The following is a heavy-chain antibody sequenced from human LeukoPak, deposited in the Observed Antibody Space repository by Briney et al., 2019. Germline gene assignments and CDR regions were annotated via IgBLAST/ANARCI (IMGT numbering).Heavy chain of an antibody. CDR2: INPNSGGT. Sequence: ASVKVSCKASGYTFTGYYMHWVRQAPGQGLEWMGWINPNSGGTNYAQKFQGRVTMTRDTSISTAYMELSRLRSDDTAVYYCARETLGYCSGGSCPGGRGGGYYYYYMDVWGKGTTVTVSS. D-gene: IGHD2-15*01. J-gene: IGHJ6*03. CDR1: GYTFTGYY. V-gene: IGHV1-2*02. CDR3: ARETLGYCSGGSCPGGRGGGYYYYYMDV.